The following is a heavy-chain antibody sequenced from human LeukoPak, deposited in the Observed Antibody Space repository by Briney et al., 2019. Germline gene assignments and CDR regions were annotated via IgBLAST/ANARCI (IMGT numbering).Heavy chain of an antibody. CDR1: GGTFSSYA. CDR3: ARDRQQLVEDGFDY. Sequence: SVKVSCKASGGTFSSYAISWVRQAPGQGLEWMGRIIPILGIANYAQKFQGRVTITADKSTSTAYMELSSLRSEDTAVYYCARDRQQLVEDGFDYWGQGTLVTVSS. V-gene: IGHV1-69*04. D-gene: IGHD6-13*01. CDR2: IIPILGIA. J-gene: IGHJ4*02.